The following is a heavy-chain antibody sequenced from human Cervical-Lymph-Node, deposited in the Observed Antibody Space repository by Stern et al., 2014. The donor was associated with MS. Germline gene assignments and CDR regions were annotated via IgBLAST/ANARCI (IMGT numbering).Heavy chain of an antibody. Sequence: QLQLQESGPGLVKPSETLSLTCSVSGYSISSYYYWGWIRQPPGKGLEWIGSINPSGTTYYNPSLKSRVTMSVDMSKTQFSLKLSSVTAAETAVYYCARVRTGFADYVIHFDLWGRGTLVTVSS. V-gene: IGHV4-38-2*02. CDR1: GYSISSYYY. CDR2: INPSGTT. D-gene: IGHD3-16*02. J-gene: IGHJ2*01. CDR3: ARVRTGFADYVIHFDL.